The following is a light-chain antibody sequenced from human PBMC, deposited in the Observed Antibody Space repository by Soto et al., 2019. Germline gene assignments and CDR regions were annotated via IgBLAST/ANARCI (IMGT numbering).Light chain of an antibody. CDR2: DVT. V-gene: IGLV2-14*01. J-gene: IGLJ7*01. Sequence: QSALTQPASVSGSPGQSITIPCTGTISDVGGYNYVSWYQQHPGKAPKLIIYDVTDRPSGVSDRFSGSKSDNMASLTISGLQAEDEADYYCNSYTTSGTGVFGGGTQLTVL. CDR3: NSYTTSGTGV. CDR1: ISDVGGYNY.